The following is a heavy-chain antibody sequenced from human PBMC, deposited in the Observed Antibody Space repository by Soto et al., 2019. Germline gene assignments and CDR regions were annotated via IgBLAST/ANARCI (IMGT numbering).Heavy chain of an antibody. V-gene: IGHV4-4*07. Sequence: KTSETLSLTCAVSGDSISSYYWSWIRQPAGKGLEWIGRIYTSGSTNYNPSLKSRVTMSLDTSKNQFSLKLTSVTAADTAVYYCARADYSSSFPFDYWGQGTLVTVSS. D-gene: IGHD6-13*01. CDR2: IYTSGST. J-gene: IGHJ4*02. CDR3: ARADYSSSFPFDY. CDR1: GDSISSYY.